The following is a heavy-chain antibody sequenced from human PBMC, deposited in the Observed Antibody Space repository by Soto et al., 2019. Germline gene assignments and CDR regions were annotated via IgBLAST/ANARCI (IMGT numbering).Heavy chain of an antibody. J-gene: IGHJ4*02. D-gene: IGHD3-3*01. CDR3: ARVAQYYDFWSGYPDY. Sequence: QVPLVESGGCVVQPGRSLRLYSAASGFTFSSYAIYWVRQAPGKGLEWVAVISFDGSNKYYADSVKGRFTNSRDNSKSTLYLQMKSLRAEDTTVYYCARVAQYYDFWSGYPDYWGQGTLVTVSS. CDR2: ISFDGSNK. CDR1: GFTFSSYA. V-gene: IGHV3-30-3*01.